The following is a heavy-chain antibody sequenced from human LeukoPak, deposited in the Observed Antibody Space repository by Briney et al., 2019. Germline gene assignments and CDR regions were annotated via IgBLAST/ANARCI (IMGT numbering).Heavy chain of an antibody. CDR3: AKDPRTGAVSGIFYFDY. D-gene: IGHD6-19*01. Sequence: ASVKVSCKASGYTFTGYYMHWVRQAPGQGLEWMGIINPSGGSTSYAQKFRGRVTMTRDMSTSTVYMELSSLRPEDTAVYYCAKDPRTGAVSGIFYFDYWGQGTLVTLSS. CDR1: GYTFTGYY. CDR2: INPSGGST. V-gene: IGHV1-46*01. J-gene: IGHJ4*02.